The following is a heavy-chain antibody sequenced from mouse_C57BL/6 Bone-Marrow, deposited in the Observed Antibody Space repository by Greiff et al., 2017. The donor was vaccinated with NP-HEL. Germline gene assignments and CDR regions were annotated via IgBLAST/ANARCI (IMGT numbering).Heavy chain of an antibody. Sequence: QVQLQQSGAELVMPGASVKLSCKASGYTFTSYWMHWVKQRPGQGLEWIGEIDPSDSYTNYNQKFKGKSTLTVDKSSSTAYMQLSSLTSEDSAVYYCARGLYYYGSSGPFDYWGQGTTLTVSS. D-gene: IGHD1-1*01. CDR2: IDPSDSYT. J-gene: IGHJ2*01. CDR1: GYTFTSYW. CDR3: ARGLYYYGSSGPFDY. V-gene: IGHV1-69*01.